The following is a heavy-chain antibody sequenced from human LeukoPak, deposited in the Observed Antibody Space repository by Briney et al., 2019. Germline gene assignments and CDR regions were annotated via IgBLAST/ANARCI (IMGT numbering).Heavy chain of an antibody. Sequence: ASVKVSCKASGYTFNTYGITWVRQAPGQGLEWMGWISAYSHNTVYAQNFQGRVTMTADSSTSTAYMELRSLGSDDTAVYYCARLVQQWLVHYFDYWGRGTLVTVSS. CDR2: ISAYSHNT. J-gene: IGHJ4*02. D-gene: IGHD6-19*01. V-gene: IGHV1-18*01. CDR3: ARLVQQWLVHYFDY. CDR1: GYTFNTYG.